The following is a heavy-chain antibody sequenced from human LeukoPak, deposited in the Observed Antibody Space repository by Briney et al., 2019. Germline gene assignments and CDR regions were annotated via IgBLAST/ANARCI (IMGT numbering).Heavy chain of an antibody. V-gene: IGHV3-7*01. CDR1: GVGFGTSC. CDR3: ATDRDNSDWQKRFDS. J-gene: IGHJ4*02. Sequence: GPLSLSCEACGVGFGTSCLKWSYQSQGKGLEWVGNINQDASEINYVDSVRGRFTISRDNAKNSLHLQMNSLRAEDTAVYYCATDRDNSDWQKRFDSWGQGTLVTVSS. CDR2: INQDASEI. D-gene: IGHD2-21*02.